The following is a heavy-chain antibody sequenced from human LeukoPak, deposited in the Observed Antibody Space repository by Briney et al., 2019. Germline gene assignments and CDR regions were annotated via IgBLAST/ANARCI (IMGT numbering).Heavy chain of an antibody. D-gene: IGHD3-10*01. CDR2: INPNSGGT. V-gene: IGHV1-2*02. CDR3: ASHGSGSYYLFDY. J-gene: IGHJ4*02. CDR1: GYTFTSYG. Sequence: ASVKVSCKASGYTFTSYGISWVRQAPGQGLEWMGWINPNSGGTNYAQKFQGRVTMTRDTSISTAYMELSRLRSDDTAVYYCASHGSGSYYLFDYWGQGTLVTVSS.